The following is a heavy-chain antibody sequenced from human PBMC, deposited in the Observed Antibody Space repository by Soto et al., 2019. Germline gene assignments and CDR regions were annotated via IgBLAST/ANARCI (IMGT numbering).Heavy chain of an antibody. CDR1: GGSISSGGYY. CDR2: IYYSGST. Sequence: QVQLQESGPGLVKPSQTLSLTCTVSGGSISSGGYYWSWIRQHPGKGLEWIGYIYYSGSTYYNPSLKSRVTISVDTSKTQFSLKLSSVTAADTAVYYCARVGGDAYGDYLYFDYWGQGTLVTVSS. D-gene: IGHD4-17*01. J-gene: IGHJ4*02. V-gene: IGHV4-31*03. CDR3: ARVGGDAYGDYLYFDY.